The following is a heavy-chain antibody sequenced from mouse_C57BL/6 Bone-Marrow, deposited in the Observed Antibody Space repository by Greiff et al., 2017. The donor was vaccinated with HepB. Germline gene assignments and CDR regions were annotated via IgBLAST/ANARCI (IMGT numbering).Heavy chain of an antibody. V-gene: IGHV14-4*01. CDR1: GFNIKDDY. Sequence: EVQLQQSGAELVRPGASVKLSCTASGFNIKDDYMHWVKQRPEQGLEWIGWIDPENGDTEYASKFQGKATITADTSSNTAYLQLSSLTSEDTAVYYWTTRTPITTVVAKDYFDYWGQGTTLTVSS. J-gene: IGHJ2*01. D-gene: IGHD1-1*01. CDR2: IDPENGDT. CDR3: TTRTPITTVVAKDYFDY.